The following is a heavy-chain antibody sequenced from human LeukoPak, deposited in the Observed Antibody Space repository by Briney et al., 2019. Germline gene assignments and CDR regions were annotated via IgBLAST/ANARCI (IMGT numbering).Heavy chain of an antibody. CDR3: ARDPTSSWETAFDI. V-gene: IGHV3-21*01. CDR2: ISSGTSYI. CDR1: GFTFNTYT. Sequence: PGGSLRLSCAASGFTFNTYTMNWVRQAPGKGLEWVSSISSGTSYIYYADSVKGRFTTSRDNAKNSLYLQMNSLRAEDTAVYYCARDPTSSWETAFDIWGQGTMVTVSS. D-gene: IGHD1-26*01. J-gene: IGHJ3*02.